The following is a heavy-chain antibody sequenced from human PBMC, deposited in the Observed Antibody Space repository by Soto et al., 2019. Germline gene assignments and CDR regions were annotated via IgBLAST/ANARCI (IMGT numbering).Heavy chain of an antibody. D-gene: IGHD4-17*01. CDR3: AMDYGDRPENFKP. J-gene: IGHJ1*01. Sequence: QVQLVQSGPDLKRPGASMKVSCKASGYTFTSYGISWVRQAPGQGLEWMAWISPLKGRTQYSQKAQGRVTLSTDTPSNTADMERTTRRVDATAFYSWAMDYGDRPENFKPGGQGPLVTVS. V-gene: IGHV1-18*04. CDR1: GYTFTSYG. CDR2: ISPLKGRT.